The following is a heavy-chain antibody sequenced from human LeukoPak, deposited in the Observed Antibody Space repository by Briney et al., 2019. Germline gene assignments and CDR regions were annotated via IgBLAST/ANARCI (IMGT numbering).Heavy chain of an antibody. CDR1: GFTFSTYS. V-gene: IGHV3-48*02. D-gene: IGHD5-18*01. CDR2: ISTGSSTI. CDR3: ARVAEIQLWLRSAFDY. Sequence: PGGSLRLSCAASGFTFSTYSMNWVRQAPGEGLEWVSFISTGSSTIYYADSVKGRFTISRDNAKNSLYLQMNSLRDEDTAVYYCARVAEIQLWLRSAFDYWGQGTLVTVSS. J-gene: IGHJ4*02.